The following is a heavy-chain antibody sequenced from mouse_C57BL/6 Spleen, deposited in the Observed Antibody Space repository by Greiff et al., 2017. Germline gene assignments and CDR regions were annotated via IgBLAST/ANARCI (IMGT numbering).Heavy chain of an antibody. CDR3: AREDGYDGAWFAY. CDR2: INYDGSST. J-gene: IGHJ3*01. V-gene: IGHV5-16*01. CDR1: GFTFSDYY. D-gene: IGHD2-2*01. Sequence: DVQLVESEGGLVQPGSSMKLSCTASGFTFSDYYMAWVRQVPEKGLEWVANINYDGSSTYYLDSLKSRFIISRDNAKNILYLQMSSLKSEDTATYYCAREDGYDGAWFAYWGQGTLVTVSA.